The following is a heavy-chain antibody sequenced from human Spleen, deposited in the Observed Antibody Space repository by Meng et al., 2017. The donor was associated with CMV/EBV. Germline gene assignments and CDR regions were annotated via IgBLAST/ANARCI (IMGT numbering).Heavy chain of an antibody. J-gene: IGHJ4*02. CDR2: IYYSGNT. CDR1: VDSISSGGYY. V-gene: IGHV4-31*02. CDR3: ASRYCNSTSCSSDY. D-gene: IGHD2-2*01. Sequence: SVDSISSGGYYWSWIRQHPGKGLEWIGYIYYSGNTYYNPSLKSRVTISVDTSRNQFSLKLTSVTAADTAVYYCASRYCNSTSCSSDYWGQGTLVTVSS.